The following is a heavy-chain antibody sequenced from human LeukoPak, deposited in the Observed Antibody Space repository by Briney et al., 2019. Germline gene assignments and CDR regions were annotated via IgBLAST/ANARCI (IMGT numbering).Heavy chain of an antibody. CDR3: ARDHYDFWSGPRGAFDI. Sequence: PSETLSLTCSVYGGSFSGYYWSWIRQPPGRGLEWIGYIYYSESTNYNPSLKSRVTISVDTSKNQFSLKLSSVTAADTAVYYCARDHYDFWSGPRGAFDIWGQGTMVTVSS. CDR2: IYYSEST. V-gene: IGHV4-59*01. J-gene: IGHJ3*02. CDR1: GGSFSGYY. D-gene: IGHD3-3*01.